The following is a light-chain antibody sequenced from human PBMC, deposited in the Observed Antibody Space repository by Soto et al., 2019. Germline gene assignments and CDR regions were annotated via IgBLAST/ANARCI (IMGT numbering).Light chain of an antibody. J-gene: IGKJ4*01. CDR3: QQLSNWPLT. CDR2: DAS. CDR1: QRVSGY. Sequence: EIVLTQSPATVSLSPGERATLSCRASQRVSGYLAWYQHKPGQAPRLLISDASNRAAGIPARFSGSGSDTDFTLTIRSLEPEDSAAYYCQQLSNWPLTFGGGTKVEIK. V-gene: IGKV3-11*01.